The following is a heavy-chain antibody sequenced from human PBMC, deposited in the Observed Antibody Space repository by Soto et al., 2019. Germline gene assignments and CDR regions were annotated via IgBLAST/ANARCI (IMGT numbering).Heavy chain of an antibody. D-gene: IGHD1-26*01. CDR3: ARDTGTYPYYFDY. V-gene: IGHV4-30-4*08. Sequence: SETLSLTCAVSGDSISSGYYWAWIRQSPGKGLEWIGYIHHSGSTYYNPSLKSRLTISVDTSKNQISLKLNSVTAADTAVYYCARDTGTYPYYFDYWGQGTLVTV. CDR1: GDSISSGYY. CDR2: IHHSGST. J-gene: IGHJ4*02.